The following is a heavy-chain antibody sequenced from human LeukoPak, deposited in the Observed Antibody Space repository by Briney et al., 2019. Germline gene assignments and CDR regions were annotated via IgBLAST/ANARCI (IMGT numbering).Heavy chain of an antibody. CDR1: GFTVSSNY. CDR2: IYTGGST. D-gene: IGHD3-22*01. V-gene: IGHV3-53*01. J-gene: IGHJ3*02. CDR3: AATDSSGYLPIGAFDI. Sequence: GGSLRLSCAASGFTVSSNYMSWVRQAPGKGLEWVSVIYTGGSTYYADSVKGRFTISRDNSKNTLYLQMNSLRAEDTAVYYCAATDSSGYLPIGAFDIWGQGTMVTVSS.